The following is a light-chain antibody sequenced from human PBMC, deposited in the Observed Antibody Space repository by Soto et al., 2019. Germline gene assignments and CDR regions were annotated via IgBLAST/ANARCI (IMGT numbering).Light chain of an antibody. Sequence: QSALTQPASVSGSPGQSITISCTGTSSDVGGYNYVSWYQQHPGKAPKLMIYDVSNRPSGVSNRFSGSKSGNTASLTISGLQAEDEADYYCSSYTRSSTLVVFGGGTTVTVL. CDR1: SSDVGGYNY. CDR2: DVS. J-gene: IGLJ2*01. CDR3: SSYTRSSTLVV. V-gene: IGLV2-14*01.